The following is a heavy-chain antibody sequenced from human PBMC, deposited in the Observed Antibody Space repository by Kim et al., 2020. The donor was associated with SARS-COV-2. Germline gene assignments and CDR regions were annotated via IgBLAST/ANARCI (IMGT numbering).Heavy chain of an antibody. CDR3: ARWMQRTTRYYFDY. CDR2: ISSSSSYT. D-gene: IGHD5-18*01. Sequence: GGSLRLSCAASGFTFSDYYMSWIRQAPGKGLEWVSYISSSSSYTNYADSVKGRFTISRDNAKNSLYLQMNSLRAEDTAVYYCARWMQRTTRYYFDYWGQGTLVTVSS. J-gene: IGHJ4*02. V-gene: IGHV3-11*03. CDR1: GFTFSDYY.